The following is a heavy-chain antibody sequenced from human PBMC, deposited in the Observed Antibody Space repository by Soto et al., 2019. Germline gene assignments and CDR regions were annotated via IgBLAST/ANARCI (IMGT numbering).Heavy chain of an antibody. Sequence: PSETLSLTCTVSGGSISSYYWSRIRQPPGKGLEWIGYIYYSGSTYYNPSLKSRVTISVDTSKNQFSLKLSSVTAADTAVYYCARSVRIAALAYYFDYWGQGTLVTVSS. CDR1: GGSISSYY. V-gene: IGHV4-59*12. J-gene: IGHJ4*02. D-gene: IGHD6-25*01. CDR3: ARSVRIAALAYYFDY. CDR2: IYYSGST.